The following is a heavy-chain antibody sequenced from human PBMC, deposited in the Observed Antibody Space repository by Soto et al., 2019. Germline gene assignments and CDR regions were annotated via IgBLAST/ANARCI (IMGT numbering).Heavy chain of an antibody. CDR1: GYTFTSYA. V-gene: IGHV1-3*05. D-gene: IGHD2-15*01. CDR3: ARDILFDY. Sequence: QVHLVQSGAEEKKPGASVKVSCKASGYTFTSYAMHWVRQAPGQRLEWMGWINAGNGNTKYSRKSQGRVTITRHTSASTAYMELSSLRSEDTAVYYCARDILFDYWGQGTLVTVSS. CDR2: INAGNGNT. J-gene: IGHJ4*02.